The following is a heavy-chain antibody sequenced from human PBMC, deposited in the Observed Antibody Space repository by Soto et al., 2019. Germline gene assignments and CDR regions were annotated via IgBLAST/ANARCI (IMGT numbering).Heavy chain of an antibody. CDR2: ISSSSSTI. V-gene: IGHV3-48*02. CDR1: GFTFSSYS. D-gene: IGHD6-19*01. CDR3: ARSFGRSGWPLYFDY. J-gene: IGHJ4*02. Sequence: GGSLRLSCAASGFTFSSYSMNWVRQAPGKGLEWVSYISSSSSTIYYADSVKGRFTISRDNAKNSLYLQMDSLRDEDTAVYYCARSFGRSGWPLYFDYWGQGTLVTVSS.